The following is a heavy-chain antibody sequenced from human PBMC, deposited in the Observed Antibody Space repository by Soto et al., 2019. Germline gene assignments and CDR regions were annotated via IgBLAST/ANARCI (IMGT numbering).Heavy chain of an antibody. CDR2: IGGSGGNR. Sequence: PGGSLRLSCAASGFTFNAYAMTWVRQAPGKGLEWVSAIGGSGGNRYYAASVKGRFTISRDNSKHTLDLQMSRLRVEDTAVYYCARVTSDYINSVDHWGQGILDTVSS. CDR1: GFTFNAYA. J-gene: IGHJ4*02. V-gene: IGHV3-23*01. CDR3: ARVTSDYINSVDH. D-gene: IGHD4-4*01.